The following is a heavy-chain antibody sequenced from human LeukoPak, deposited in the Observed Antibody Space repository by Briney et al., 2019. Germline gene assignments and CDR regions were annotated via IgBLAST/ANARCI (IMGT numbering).Heavy chain of an antibody. D-gene: IGHD5-12*01. V-gene: IGHV1-2*04. CDR3: ARALRGYSPNFDY. Sequence: ASVKVSCKASGYTFTGYYMHWVRQAPGQGLEWMGWINPNSGGTNYAQKFQGWVTMTRDTSISTAYMELSRLRSDDTAVYYCARALRGYSPNFDYWGQGTLVTVSS. CDR1: GYTFTGYY. J-gene: IGHJ4*02. CDR2: INPNSGGT.